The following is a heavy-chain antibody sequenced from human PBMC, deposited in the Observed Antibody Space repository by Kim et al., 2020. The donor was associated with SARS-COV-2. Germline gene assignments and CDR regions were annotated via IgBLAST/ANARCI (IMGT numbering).Heavy chain of an antibody. CDR1: GGTFSSYA. CDR3: VGQPGGDGYNLASGY. CDR2: IIPIFGTA. Sequence: SVKVSCKASGGTFSSYAISWVRQAPGQGLEWMGGIIPIFGTANYAQKFQGRVTITADESTSTAYMELSSLRSEDTAVYYCVGQPGGDGYNLASGYWGQGTLVTVSS. V-gene: IGHV1-69*13. J-gene: IGHJ4*02. D-gene: IGHD5-12*01.